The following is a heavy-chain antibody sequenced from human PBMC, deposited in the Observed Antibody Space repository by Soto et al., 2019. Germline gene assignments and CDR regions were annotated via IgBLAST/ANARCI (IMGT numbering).Heavy chain of an antibody. CDR1: GFTFSMYW. CDR3: TRGPRPSSVGTGAF. Sequence: GGSLRLSCTASGFTFSMYWMHWVRQVPGKGPEWVSRISDDGSRADYADSVKGRFTISRDNAKNTLYLEMHVLRADDTAVYYCTRGPRPSSVGTGAFWGQGTPVTVSS. J-gene: IGHJ4*02. D-gene: IGHD3-10*01. V-gene: IGHV3-74*01. CDR2: ISDDGSRA.